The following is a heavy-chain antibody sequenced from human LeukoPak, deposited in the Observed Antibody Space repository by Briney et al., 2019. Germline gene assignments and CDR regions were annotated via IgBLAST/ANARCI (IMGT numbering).Heavy chain of an antibody. CDR3: ARGRYCSSTSCYIKFDY. CDR1: GGTFSSYA. J-gene: IGHJ4*02. Sequence: ASVKVSCKASGGTFSSYAISWARQAPGQGLEWMGGIIPIFGTANYAQKFQGRVTITADESTSTAYMELSSLRSEDTAVYYCARGRYCSSTSCYIKFDYWGQGTLVTVSS. CDR2: IIPIFGTA. D-gene: IGHD2-2*02. V-gene: IGHV1-69*13.